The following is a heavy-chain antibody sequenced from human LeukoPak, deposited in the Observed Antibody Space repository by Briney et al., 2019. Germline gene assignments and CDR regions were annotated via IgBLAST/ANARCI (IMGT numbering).Heavy chain of an antibody. CDR1: GFTFSSYG. CDR2: ISSSSSYI. J-gene: IGHJ4*02. CDR3: ARDLAVAGTRAFDY. V-gene: IGHV3-21*01. Sequence: GGSLRLSCAASGFTFSSYGMHWVRQAPGKGLEWVSSISSSSSYIYYADSVKGRFTISRDNAKNSLYLQMNSLRAEDTAVYYCARDLAVAGTRAFDYWGQGTLVTVSS. D-gene: IGHD6-19*01.